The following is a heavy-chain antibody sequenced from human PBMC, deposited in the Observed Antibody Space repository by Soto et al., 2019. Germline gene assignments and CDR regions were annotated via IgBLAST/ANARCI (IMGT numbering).Heavy chain of an antibody. CDR3: ARNRNRYGSIDY. J-gene: IGHJ4*02. CDR2: IYWDDDK. V-gene: IGHV2-5*02. CDR1: GFSLNTYGVG. Sequence: SGPTLVNPTQTLTLTCTVSGFSLNTYGVGVGWIRQPPGKALEWLALIYWDDDKRYSPSLKSRLTITKDTSKNQVVLTMTNMDPVDTATYYCARNRNRYGSIDYWGQGTLVTVSS. D-gene: IGHD5-18*01.